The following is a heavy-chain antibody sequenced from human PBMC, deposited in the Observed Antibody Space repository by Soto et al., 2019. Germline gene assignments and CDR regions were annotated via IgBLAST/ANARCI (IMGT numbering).Heavy chain of an antibody. Sequence: SETLSLTCAVSGDSISSGYHWAWIRQPPGKGLEWVASIYHSGTTYYNPSLTSRVTISVDTSKNQFSLKLSSVTAEDTAVYYCARATPRRDGYSSWGQGTLVTVSS. V-gene: IGHV4-38-2*01. J-gene: IGHJ4*02. D-gene: IGHD2-15*01. CDR2: IYHSGTT. CDR3: ARATPRRDGYSS. CDR1: GDSISSGYH.